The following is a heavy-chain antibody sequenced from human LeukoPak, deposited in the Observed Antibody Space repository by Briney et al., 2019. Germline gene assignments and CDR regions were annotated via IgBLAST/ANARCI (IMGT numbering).Heavy chain of an antibody. Sequence: GGSLRLSCTASGFTFSAYAMMWVRQAPGKGPEGVSAIRGGGGSAFYADSVKGRFTISRDNSKYTLFLQMNSLRPEDTAVYYCSRDPSGDFIVAFDMWGPVTMVT. CDR3: SRDPSGDFIVAFDM. CDR1: GFTFSAYA. D-gene: IGHD4-17*01. CDR2: IRGGGGSA. J-gene: IGHJ3*02. V-gene: IGHV3-23*01.